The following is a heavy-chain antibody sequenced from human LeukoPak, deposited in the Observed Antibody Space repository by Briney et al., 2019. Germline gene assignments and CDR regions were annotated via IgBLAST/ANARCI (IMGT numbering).Heavy chain of an antibody. D-gene: IGHD4-17*01. Sequence: SETLSLTCTVSGGSISNNNYYWGWVRQPPGKGLEWIASVSYSGSTYYNPSLKSRVTLSIDTSKNQFSLKLSSVTAADTAVYYCARDSMSTLTRDYWGQGTLVTVSS. J-gene: IGHJ4*02. CDR2: VSYSGST. CDR3: ARDSMSTLTRDY. CDR1: GGSISNNNYY. V-gene: IGHV4-39*07.